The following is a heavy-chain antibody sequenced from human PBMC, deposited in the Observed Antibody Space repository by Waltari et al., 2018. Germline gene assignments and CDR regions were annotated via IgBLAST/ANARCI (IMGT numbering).Heavy chain of an antibody. J-gene: IGHJ4*02. CDR2: TIPIFGTA. V-gene: IGHV1-69*05. CDR1: GGTFSSYA. Sequence: QVQLVQSGAEVKKPGSSVKVSCKASGGTFSSYAISWVRQAPGQGLEWMGGTIPIFGTANYAQKFQGRVTITTDESTSTAYMELSSLRSEDTAVYYCARDRDPYCSSTSCPFDYWGQGTLVTVSS. D-gene: IGHD2-2*01. CDR3: ARDRDPYCSSTSCPFDY.